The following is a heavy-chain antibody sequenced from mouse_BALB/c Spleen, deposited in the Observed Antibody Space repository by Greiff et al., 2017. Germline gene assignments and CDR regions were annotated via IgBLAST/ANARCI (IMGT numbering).Heavy chain of an antibody. D-gene: IGHD2-14*01. Sequence: EVKVVESGGGLVQPGGSRKLSCAASGFTFSSFGMHWVRQAPEKGLEWVAYISSGSSTIYYADTVKGRFTISRDNPKNTLFLQMTSLRSEDTAMYYCARSNRYGYAMDYWGQGTSVTVSS. CDR3: ARSNRYGYAMDY. V-gene: IGHV5-17*02. CDR2: ISSGSSTI. CDR1: GFTFSSFG. J-gene: IGHJ4*01.